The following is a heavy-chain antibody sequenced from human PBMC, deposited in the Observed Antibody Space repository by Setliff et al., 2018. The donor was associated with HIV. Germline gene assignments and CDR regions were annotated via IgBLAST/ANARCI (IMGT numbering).Heavy chain of an antibody. CDR1: GYTFTSYG. V-gene: IGHV1-18*01. CDR3: ARGIAVAGPLPGYFDY. D-gene: IGHD6-19*01. Sequence: ASVKVSCKASGYTFTSYGISWVRQAPGQGLEWMGWISAYNGNTNYAQKLQGRVTMTTDTSTSTAYMELSSLRSEDTAVYYCARGIAVAGPLPGYFDYWGQGTLVTVSS. CDR2: ISAYNGNT. J-gene: IGHJ4*02.